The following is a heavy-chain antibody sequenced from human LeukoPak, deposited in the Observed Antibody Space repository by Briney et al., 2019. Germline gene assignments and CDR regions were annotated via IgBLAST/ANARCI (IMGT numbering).Heavy chain of an antibody. CDR2: IKSKTDGGTT. V-gene: IGHV3-15*01. CDR3: TTLETLKEYSSSWYRLYYYYMDV. CDR1: GFTFSNAW. D-gene: IGHD6-13*01. Sequence: KPGGSLRLSCAASGFTFSNAWMSWVRQAPGKGLEWVGRIKSKTDGGTTDYAAPVKGRFTISRDDSKNTLYLQMNSLKTEDTAVYYCTTLETLKEYSSSWYRLYYYYMDVWGKGTTVTVSS. J-gene: IGHJ6*03.